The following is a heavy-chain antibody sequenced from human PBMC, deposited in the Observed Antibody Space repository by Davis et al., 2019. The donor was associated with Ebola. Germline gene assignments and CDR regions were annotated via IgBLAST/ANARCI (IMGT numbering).Heavy chain of an antibody. V-gene: IGHV4-34*01. CDR1: GGSFSGYY. CDR3: ARGRPILYGGNLYYYYGMDV. D-gene: IGHD4-23*01. J-gene: IGHJ6*02. Sequence: GSLRLSCAVYGGSFSGYYWSWIRQPPGKGLEWIGEINHSGSTNYNPSLKSRVTISVDTSKNQFSLKLSSVTAADTAVYYCARGRPILYGGNLYYYYGMDVWGQGTTVTVSS. CDR2: INHSGST.